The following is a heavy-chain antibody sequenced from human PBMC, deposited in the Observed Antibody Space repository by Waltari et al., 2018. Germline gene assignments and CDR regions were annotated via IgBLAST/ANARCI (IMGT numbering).Heavy chain of an antibody. J-gene: IGHJ6*02. Sequence: QVQLVQSGAEVKKPGASVKVSCKASGYTFTGYYMHWVRQAPGQGLGWMGWINPNSGGTNYAQKFQGRVTMTRDTSISTAYMELSRLRSDDTAVYYCARDPIVVDYYYGMDVWGQGTTVTVSS. CDR2: INPNSGGT. CDR1: GYTFTGYY. D-gene: IGHD2-15*01. V-gene: IGHV1-2*02. CDR3: ARDPIVVDYYYGMDV.